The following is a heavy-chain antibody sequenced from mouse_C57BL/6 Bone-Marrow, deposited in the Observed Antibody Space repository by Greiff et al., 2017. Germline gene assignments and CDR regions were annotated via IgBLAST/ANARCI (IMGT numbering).Heavy chain of an antibody. J-gene: IGHJ2*01. Sequence: QVQLQQSDAELVKPGASVKISCKVSGYTFTDHTIHWMKQRPEQGLEWIGYIYPRDGSTKYNEKFKGKATLTADKSSRTAYMQLNSLTTEDSAIYYCARKFSTMITRKYYFDYWGQGTTLTVSS. CDR1: GYTFTDHT. V-gene: IGHV1-78*01. D-gene: IGHD2-4*01. CDR2: IYPRDGST. CDR3: ARKFSTMITRKYYFDY.